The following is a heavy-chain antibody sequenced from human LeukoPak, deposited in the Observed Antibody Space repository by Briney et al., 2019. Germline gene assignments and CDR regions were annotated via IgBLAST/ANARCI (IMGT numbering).Heavy chain of an antibody. CDR1: GASISSYY. Sequence: SETLSLTCTVSGASISSYYWSWIRQPPGKGLEWIGEINHSGSTNYNPSLKSRVTISVDTSKNQFSLKLSSVTAADTAVYYCAREVPGVWGQGTLVTVSS. CDR3: AREVPGV. J-gene: IGHJ4*02. V-gene: IGHV4-34*01. CDR2: INHSGST.